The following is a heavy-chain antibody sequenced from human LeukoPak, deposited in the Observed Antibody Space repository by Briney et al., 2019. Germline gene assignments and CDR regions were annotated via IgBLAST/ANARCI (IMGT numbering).Heavy chain of an antibody. V-gene: IGHV3-33*01. CDR2: IWYDGSNK. Sequence: PGGSLRLSCAASGFTFSSYGMHWVRQAPGKGLEWVAVIWYDGSNKYYADSVKGRFTISRDNSKNTLYLQMNSLRPEDTAVYYCVRHNAARAFDIWGQGTMVIVSS. D-gene: IGHD1-1*01. CDR1: GFTFSSYG. CDR3: VRHNAARAFDI. J-gene: IGHJ3*02.